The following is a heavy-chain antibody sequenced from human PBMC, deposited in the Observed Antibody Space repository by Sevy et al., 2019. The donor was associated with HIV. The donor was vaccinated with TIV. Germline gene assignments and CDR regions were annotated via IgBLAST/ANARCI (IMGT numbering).Heavy chain of an antibody. D-gene: IGHD2-21*01. V-gene: IGHV3-7*03. CDR3: ATDPGIALGGGWSSGGMDV. Sequence: GGPLRLSCAGSGFSLRTSWMSWVRQAPGKGLEWVANINKDGSQKNYVEDVKGRFTISRDTAKNSLILQMTGLTTRDTAIYDCATDPGIALGGGWSSGGMDVWGHGTKVTVSS. CDR2: INKDGSQK. CDR1: GFSLRTSW. J-gene: IGHJ6*02.